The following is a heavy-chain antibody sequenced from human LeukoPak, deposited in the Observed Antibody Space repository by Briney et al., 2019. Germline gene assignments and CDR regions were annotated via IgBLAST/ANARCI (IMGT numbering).Heavy chain of an antibody. CDR3: ARGFKRGSSWYKGNWFDS. D-gene: IGHD6-13*01. CDR2: IYYTGST. CDR1: GGSISGSTYY. V-gene: IGHV4-39*07. J-gene: IGHJ5*01. Sequence: SETLSLTCTVSGGSISGSTYYWGWVRQPPGKGLEWIGTIYYTGSTYYSPSLKSRVTISVDTSKNQFSLKLSSVTAADTAVYYCARGFKRGSSWYKGNWFDSWGQGTLVTVSS.